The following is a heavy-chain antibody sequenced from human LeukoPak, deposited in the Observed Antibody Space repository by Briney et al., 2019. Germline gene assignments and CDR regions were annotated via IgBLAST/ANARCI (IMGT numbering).Heavy chain of an antibody. V-gene: IGHV1-2*02. J-gene: IGHJ4*02. CDR3: ARVEEGYCSSTSCFDY. CDR2: ITPNSGGT. D-gene: IGHD2-2*01. Sequence: GASVKVSCKASGYTFTGYYMHWVRHAPGQGLEWMGWITPNSGGTNYAQKFQGRVTMTRDTSISTAYMELSRLRSDDTAVYYCARVEEGYCSSTSCFDYWGQGTLVTVSS. CDR1: GYTFTGYY.